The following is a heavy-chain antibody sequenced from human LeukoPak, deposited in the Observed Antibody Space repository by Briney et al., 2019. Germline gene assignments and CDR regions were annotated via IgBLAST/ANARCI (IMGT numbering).Heavy chain of an antibody. CDR3: ARDLVTVTKGFDI. CDR2: ISYIGNT. V-gene: IGHV4-59*01. D-gene: IGHD4-17*01. Sequence: SETLSLTCTVSGGSISSYYWSWIRQPPGKGLEWIGYISYIGNTNYNPSLKSRVTISIDTSRNQFSLRLSSVTAADTAVYYCARDLVTVTKGFDIWGQGTMVSVSS. J-gene: IGHJ3*02. CDR1: GGSISSYY.